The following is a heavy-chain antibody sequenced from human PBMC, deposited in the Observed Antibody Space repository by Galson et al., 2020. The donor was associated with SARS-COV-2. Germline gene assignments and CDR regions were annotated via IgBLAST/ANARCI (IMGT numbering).Heavy chain of an antibody. CDR2: IAWDDDK. J-gene: IGHJ4*02. V-gene: IGHV2-70*01. D-gene: IGHD6-19*01. CDR3: ARIDGYSRGWPSFDY. CDR1: GFPLSTSGMR. Sequence: SGHTLAKPTQPLTLPCPFSGFPLSTSGMRVSWIRQPPGQALEWLALIAWDDDKYYSTSLKTRLTISKDTSKNQVVLTMTNMDPVDTATYYCARIDGYSRGWPSFDYWGQGTLVTVSS.